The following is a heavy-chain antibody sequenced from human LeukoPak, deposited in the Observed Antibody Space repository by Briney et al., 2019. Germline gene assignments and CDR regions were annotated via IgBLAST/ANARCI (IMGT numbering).Heavy chain of an antibody. CDR1: GDSISSDY. D-gene: IGHD2-15*01. Sequence: SETLSLTCTVSGDSISSDYWSWIRQPPGKGLEWIGYIYYSGSTNYNPSLKSRVTMSVDTSKHQFSLKLSSVTAADTAVFYCARILGYCSGGSCSYDAFDIWGQGTMVTVSS. V-gene: IGHV4-59*01. CDR2: IYYSGST. J-gene: IGHJ3*02. CDR3: ARILGYCSGGSCSYDAFDI.